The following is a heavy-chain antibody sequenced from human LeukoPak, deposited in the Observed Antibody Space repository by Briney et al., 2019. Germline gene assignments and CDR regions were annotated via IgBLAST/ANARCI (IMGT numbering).Heavy chain of an antibody. Sequence: GGSLRLSCAASGFTFSNYGMHWVRQAPGKGLEWVAVISYDGSNKHYADSVKGRFTISRDNSKNTLYMQMNSLRAEDTAVYYCARSGINFGSSGQKLDYWGQGTLVTVSS. CDR2: ISYDGSNK. CDR1: GFTFSNYG. CDR3: ARSGINFGSSGQKLDY. J-gene: IGHJ4*02. V-gene: IGHV3-30*03. D-gene: IGHD3-22*01.